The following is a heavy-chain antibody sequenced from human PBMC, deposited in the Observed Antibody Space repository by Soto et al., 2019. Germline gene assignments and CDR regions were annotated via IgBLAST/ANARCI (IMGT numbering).Heavy chain of an antibody. J-gene: IGHJ5*02. CDR1: GGSISSGDYY. D-gene: IGHD6-13*01. CDR2: IYYSGST. V-gene: IGHV4-30-4*01. Sequence: QVQLQESGPGLVKPSQTLSLTCTVSGGSISSGDYYWSWIRQPPGKGLEWIGYIYYSGSTYYNPSLKSRVTISVVMSKNQFSLKLSSVTAADTAVYYCARVRTAAGTEWFDPWGQGTLVTVSS. CDR3: ARVRTAAGTEWFDP.